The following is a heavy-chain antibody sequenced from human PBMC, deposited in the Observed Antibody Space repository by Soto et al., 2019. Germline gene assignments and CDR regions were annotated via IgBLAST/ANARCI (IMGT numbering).Heavy chain of an antibody. V-gene: IGHV4-59*08. CDR1: GGSISSDY. CDR2: IHYSGTT. CDR3: VRGRLMQLPTT. D-gene: IGHD6-6*01. Sequence: QVQLQESGPGLVKPSETLSLTCTISGGSISSDYWSWIRQPPGKGLEWIGFIHYSGTTNYSPSLKSRVTISLDTSKNQFSLRLGSATAADTAVYYCVRGRLMQLPTTWGQGTLVTVSS. J-gene: IGHJ5*02.